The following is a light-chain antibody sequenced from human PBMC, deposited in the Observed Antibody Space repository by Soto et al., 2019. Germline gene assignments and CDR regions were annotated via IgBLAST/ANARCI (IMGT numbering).Light chain of an antibody. V-gene: IGKV3-20*01. Sequence: EIVLTQSPGSLSLSPLEIATLAVKTSQSRGSNFLAWYQHKPGQAPRLLIYASSNRATGIPDRFSGSASGTDFTLTINRLEPEDFAVYYCQLHGISPHFGQGTRLEIK. CDR1: QSRGSNF. CDR2: ASS. CDR3: QLHGISPH. J-gene: IGKJ5*01.